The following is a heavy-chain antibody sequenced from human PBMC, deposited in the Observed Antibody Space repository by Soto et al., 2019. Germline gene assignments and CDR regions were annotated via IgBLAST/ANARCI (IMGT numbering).Heavy chain of an antibody. Sequence: QVHLQESGPGLVKPSETLSLTCTVSGGSISSGDYYWSWIRQPPGKGLEWIAYIYSNGRPYYNPSLKSRVTISLDTSKNQFALKLNSVTAADTAVYFCAREVGQTSSSDAFEIWGQGTMVTVSS. CDR3: AREVGQTSSSDAFEI. CDR1: GGSISSGDYY. V-gene: IGHV4-30-4*01. CDR2: IYSNGRP. D-gene: IGHD6-6*01. J-gene: IGHJ3*02.